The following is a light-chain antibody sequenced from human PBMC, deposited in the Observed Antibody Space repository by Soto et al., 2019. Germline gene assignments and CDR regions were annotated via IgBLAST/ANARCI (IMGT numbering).Light chain of an antibody. V-gene: IGKV1-5*03. J-gene: IGKJ1*01. CDR2: KAS. CDR1: QSISSW. CDR3: QQYNAYPRT. Sequence: DIQMTQSPSTLSASVGDRVTITCRASQSISSWLAWYQQKPGKAPKLLIYKASTLESGVPSNFSGSGSGTEFSLTISSLQPEDFATYYCQQYNAYPRTFVQGTKVDIK.